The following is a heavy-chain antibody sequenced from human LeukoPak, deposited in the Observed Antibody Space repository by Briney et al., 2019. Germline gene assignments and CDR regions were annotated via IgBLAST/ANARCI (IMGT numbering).Heavy chain of an antibody. CDR3: ARDAQVYCSSTSCYSGSIYYYYGMDV. CDR2: IYTSGST. CDR1: GGSISSYY. V-gene: IGHV4-4*07. D-gene: IGHD2-2*01. Sequence: SETLSLTCTVSGGSISSYYWSWIRQPAGKGLEWIGRIYTSGSTNYNPSLKSRVTMSVDTSKSQFSLKLSSVTAADTAVYYCARDAQVYCSSTSCYSGSIYYYYGMDVWGQGTTVTVSS. J-gene: IGHJ6*02.